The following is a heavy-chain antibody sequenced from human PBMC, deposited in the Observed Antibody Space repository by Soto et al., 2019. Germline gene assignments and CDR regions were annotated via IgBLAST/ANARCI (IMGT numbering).Heavy chain of an antibody. J-gene: IGHJ4*02. CDR1: GYTFTSYG. V-gene: IGHV1-18*01. Sequence: QVQLVQSGAEVQNPGASVKVSCKASGYTFTSYGISWVRQAPGQGPEWLGWISNNNGNTNYAQKIRGRVTMTTDTSTSTAYMELRSLRSDDTAVYYCARHTISWHFDYWGQGTLVTVSS. D-gene: IGHD6-13*01. CDR3: ARHTISWHFDY. CDR2: ISNNNGNT.